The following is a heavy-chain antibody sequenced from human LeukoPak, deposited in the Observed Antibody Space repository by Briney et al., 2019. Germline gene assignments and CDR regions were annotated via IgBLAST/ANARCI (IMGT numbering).Heavy chain of an antibody. J-gene: IGHJ4*02. D-gene: IGHD2-2*02. CDR3: AKDKTDCSSTSCYRVGYFDY. Sequence: GGSLRLSCAAPGFTFSSYAMSWVRQAPGKGLEWVSAISGSGGSTYYADSVKGRFTISRDNSKSTLYLQMNSLRAEDTAVYYCAKDKTDCSSTSCYRVGYFDYWGQGTLVTVSS. CDR1: GFTFSSYA. V-gene: IGHV3-23*01. CDR2: ISGSGGST.